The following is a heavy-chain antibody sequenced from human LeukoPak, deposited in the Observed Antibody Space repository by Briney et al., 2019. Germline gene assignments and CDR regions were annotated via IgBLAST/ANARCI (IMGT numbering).Heavy chain of an antibody. CDR3: ARDLDYGEKSEDY. CDR1: GFIFINYY. CDR2: INLSGGST. D-gene: IGHD4/OR15-4a*01. Sequence: ASVKVSCKACGFIFINYYMHWVRQAPGQGLEWLGIINLSGGSTHYPQKFQDRVTMTRDTSTSTVYMELSSLRSEDTAVYYCARDLDYGEKSEDYWGQGTLVTVSS. V-gene: IGHV1-46*01. J-gene: IGHJ4*02.